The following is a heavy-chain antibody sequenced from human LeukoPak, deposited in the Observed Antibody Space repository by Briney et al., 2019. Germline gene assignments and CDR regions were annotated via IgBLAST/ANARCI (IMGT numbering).Heavy chain of an antibody. Sequence: KPSETLSPTCTVSGGSISSSSYYWGWVRQPPGEGLEWIGSIYYSGSTYYTPSLRSRVTISVDTSKNQFSLNLSSVTAADTAVYYCATYYYDSSGYGLFDYWGQGTLVTVSS. J-gene: IGHJ4*02. D-gene: IGHD3-22*01. CDR1: GGSISSSSYY. CDR3: ATYYYDSSGYGLFDY. CDR2: IYYSGST. V-gene: IGHV4-39*01.